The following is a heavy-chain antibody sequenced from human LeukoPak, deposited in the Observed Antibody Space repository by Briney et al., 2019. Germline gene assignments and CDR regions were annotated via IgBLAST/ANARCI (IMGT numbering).Heavy chain of an antibody. CDR1: GFTFDDYA. Sequence: PGRSLRLSCAASGFTFDDYAMHWVRQAPGKGLEWVSGISWNSGSIGYADSVKGRFTISRDNSKNTLYLQMNSLRAEDTAVYYCAKGYYDYVWGSYYFDYWGQGTLVTVSS. CDR2: ISWNSGSI. J-gene: IGHJ4*02. V-gene: IGHV3-9*01. CDR3: AKGYYDYVWGSYYFDY. D-gene: IGHD3-16*01.